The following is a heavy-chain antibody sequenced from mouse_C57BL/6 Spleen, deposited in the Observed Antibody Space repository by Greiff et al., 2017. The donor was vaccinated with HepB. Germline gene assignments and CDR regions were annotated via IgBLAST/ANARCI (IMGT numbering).Heavy chain of an antibody. V-gene: IGHV14-1*01. D-gene: IGHD1-1*01. CDR2: IDPEDGDT. Sequence: EVMLVESGAELVRPGASVKLSCTASGFNIKDYYMHWVKQRPEQGLEWIGRIDPEDGDTEYAPKFQGKATMTADTSSNTAYLQLSSLTSEDTAVYYCTQYYYGSYYFDYWGQGTTLRVSS. CDR3: TQYYYGSYYFDY. J-gene: IGHJ2*01. CDR1: GFNIKDYY.